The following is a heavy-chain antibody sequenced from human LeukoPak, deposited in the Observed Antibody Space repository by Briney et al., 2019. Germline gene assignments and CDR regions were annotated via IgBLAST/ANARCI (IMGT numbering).Heavy chain of an antibody. V-gene: IGHV3-15*01. Sequence: GGSLRLSCAASGFTFSSYWMTWVRHVPGKGLEWVGRIKSKTDGGTTDYAAPVKGRFTISSDDSKNTLNLQMNSLKTEDTAVYYCTTITYGSGSYYNHFEYWGQGTLVTVSS. D-gene: IGHD3-10*01. CDR3: TTITYGSGSYYNHFEY. CDR1: GFTFSSYW. CDR2: IKSKTDGGTT. J-gene: IGHJ4*02.